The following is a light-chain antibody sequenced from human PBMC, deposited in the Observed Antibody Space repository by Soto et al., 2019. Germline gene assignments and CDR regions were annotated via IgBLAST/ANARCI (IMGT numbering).Light chain of an antibody. CDR1: SSVVGGYNF. V-gene: IGLV2-11*01. Sequence: QSVLTQPRSVSRSPGQSVTISCTGTSSVVGGYNFVSWYQQHPGKAPKLMMYDVSQRPSGVPDRFSASKSGNTASLTISGLQAEDEADYYCCSYAGSYTFVFGTGTKGTVL. CDR3: CSYAGSYTFV. J-gene: IGLJ1*01. CDR2: DVS.